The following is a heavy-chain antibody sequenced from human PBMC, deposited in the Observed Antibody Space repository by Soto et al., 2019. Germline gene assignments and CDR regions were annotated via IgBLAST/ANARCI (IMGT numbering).Heavy chain of an antibody. D-gene: IGHD4-17*01. V-gene: IGHV3-66*01. J-gene: IGHJ4*02. Sequence: EVRLVQSGGGLVQPGGSLRLSCAASLFIVSDNYMSWVRQAPGKGLEWVSLIYSGGGTDYAESVKGRFTISRDNSKNTLYLQMNSLKAEDTGIYYCATRMSTVPYWGQVTVVTVSS. CDR3: ATRMSTVPY. CDR2: IYSGGGT. CDR1: LFIVSDNY.